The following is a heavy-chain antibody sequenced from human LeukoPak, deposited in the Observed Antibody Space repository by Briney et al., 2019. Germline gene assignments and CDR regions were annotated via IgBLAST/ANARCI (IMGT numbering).Heavy chain of an antibody. CDR3: ARDLVTVTKGFDI. V-gene: IGHV4-34*01. CDR1: GGSFSGYY. CDR2: INQSGST. J-gene: IGHJ3*02. Sequence: PSGTLSLTCAVYGGSFSGYYWSWIRQPPGKGLEWIGEINQSGSTNYNPSLKSRVTISIDTSKNQFSLKLSSVTAADTAVYYCARDLVTVTKGFDIWGQGTMVSVSS. D-gene: IGHD4-17*01.